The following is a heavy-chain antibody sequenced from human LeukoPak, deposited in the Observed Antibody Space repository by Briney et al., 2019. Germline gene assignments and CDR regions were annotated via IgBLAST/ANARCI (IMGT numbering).Heavy chain of an antibody. V-gene: IGHV3-23*01. J-gene: IGHJ5*02. D-gene: IGHD3-22*01. CDR3: ARDTMIVGGPPSNWFDP. CDR1: GFTFSSYG. CDR2: ISGSGGRI. Sequence: GGSLRLSCAASGFTFSSYGMSWVRQAPGKGLEWVSAISGSGGRIYYGASVKGRFTISRDNSKNTLNLQMNSLRAEDTAVYYCARDTMIVGGPPSNWFDPWGQGTLVTVSS.